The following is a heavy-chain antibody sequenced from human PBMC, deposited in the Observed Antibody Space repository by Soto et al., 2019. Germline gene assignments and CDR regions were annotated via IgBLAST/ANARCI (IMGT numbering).Heavy chain of an antibody. CDR1: GYPLTAKY. J-gene: IGHJ5*02. CDR2: INPSSGGT. Sequence: QVQLVQSGAEVKKPGASVKVSCKASGYPLTAKYLHWLRQAPGQGLERMGWINPSSGGTKEAQKFRGRVTMTRDTSISAAYMELSRLTSDDTAVYYCAKGGSSWTEWFDPWGQGTLVTVSS. D-gene: IGHD6-13*01. V-gene: IGHV1-2*02. CDR3: AKGGSSWTEWFDP.